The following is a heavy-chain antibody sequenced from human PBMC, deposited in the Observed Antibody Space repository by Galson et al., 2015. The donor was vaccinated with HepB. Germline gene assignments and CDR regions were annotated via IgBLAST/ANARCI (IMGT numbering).Heavy chain of an antibody. CDR2: IFPMFGTV. V-gene: IGHV1-69*06. J-gene: IGHJ4*02. Sequence: SVKVSCKASGGTFSNHAISWVRQAPGQGLDWMGGIFPMFGTVNLAQKFQGRVTITADKSTSTAYMELSRLRSEDTAVYYCAEGPSVYDSFDYWGRGTLVTVSS. CDR1: GGTFSNHA. D-gene: IGHD5/OR15-5a*01. CDR3: AEGPSVYDSFDY.